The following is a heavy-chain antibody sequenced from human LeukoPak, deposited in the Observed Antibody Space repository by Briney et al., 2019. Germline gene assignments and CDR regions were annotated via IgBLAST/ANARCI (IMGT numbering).Heavy chain of an antibody. CDR1: GGSISSYY. Sequence: SETLSLTCTVSGGSISSYYWSWIRQPPGKGLEWIGYIYYSGSTNYNPSLKSRVTISVDTSKNQFSLKLSSVTAADTAVYYCARETRLALDYWGQGTLVTVSS. D-gene: IGHD1-7*01. CDR3: ARETRLALDY. CDR2: IYYSGST. J-gene: IGHJ4*02. V-gene: IGHV4-59*01.